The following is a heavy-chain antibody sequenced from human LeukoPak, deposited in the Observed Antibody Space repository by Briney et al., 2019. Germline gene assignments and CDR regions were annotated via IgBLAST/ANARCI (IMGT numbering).Heavy chain of an antibody. CDR1: GFTFSSYA. Sequence: PGGSLRLSCAASGFTFSSYAMSWVRQAPGKGLEWVSAISGSGGSTYYADSVKGRFTISRDNSKNTLYLQMNSLRAEDTAVYYCAKDRGYSTTVTPHDYWGQGTLVTVSS. CDR2: ISGSGGST. V-gene: IGHV3-23*01. J-gene: IGHJ4*02. D-gene: IGHD4-11*01. CDR3: AKDRGYSTTVTPHDY.